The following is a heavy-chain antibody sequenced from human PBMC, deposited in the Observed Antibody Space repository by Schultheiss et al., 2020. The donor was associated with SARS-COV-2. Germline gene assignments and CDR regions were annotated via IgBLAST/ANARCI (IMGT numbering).Heavy chain of an antibody. Sequence: SETLSLTCTVSGGSITSYYWSWIRQPPGKGLEWIGRIYTSGSTNYNPSLKSRVTISVDTSKNQFSLKLSSVTAADTAVYYCARHSDGGTIFGVVIGVNWFDPWGQGTLVTVSS. D-gene: IGHD3-3*01. CDR3: ARHSDGGTIFGVVIGVNWFDP. J-gene: IGHJ5*02. V-gene: IGHV4-59*08. CDR2: IYTSGST. CDR1: GGSITSYY.